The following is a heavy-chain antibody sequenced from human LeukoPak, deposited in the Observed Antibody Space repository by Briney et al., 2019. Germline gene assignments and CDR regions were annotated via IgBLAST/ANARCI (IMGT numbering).Heavy chain of an antibody. V-gene: IGHV1-46*01. CDR2: INPSGGST. CDR1: VYTFTSYY. J-gene: IGHJ4*02. CDR3: ARVALPKYYDSSGHCDY. Sequence: ASVKVSCKASVYTFTSYYMHWVRQAPGQGLEWMGMINPSGGSTSYAQKFQGRVTMTRDTSTSTVYMELSSLRSEDTALYYCARVALPKYYDSSGHCDYCGQGALVTVSS. D-gene: IGHD3-22*01.